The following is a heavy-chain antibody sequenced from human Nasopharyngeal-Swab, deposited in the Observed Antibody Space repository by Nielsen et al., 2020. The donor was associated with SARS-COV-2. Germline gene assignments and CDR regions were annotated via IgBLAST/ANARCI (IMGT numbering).Heavy chain of an antibody. CDR3: ARGGTDKVGFDP. CDR2: TYYRSTWYN. V-gene: IGHV6-1*01. CDR1: GDSVSSNSAA. Sequence: SQTLSLTCAISGDSVSSNSAAWNWLKQSPSRGLEWLGRTYYRSTWYNDYAVSVKSRIIINTDTSTNQFSLQLNSVTPDYTAVYYCARGGTDKVGFDPWGQGTLVTVSS. D-gene: IGHD2-8*02. J-gene: IGHJ5*02.